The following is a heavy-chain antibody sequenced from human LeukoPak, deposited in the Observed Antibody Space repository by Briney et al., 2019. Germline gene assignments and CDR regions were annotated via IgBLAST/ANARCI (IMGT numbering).Heavy chain of an antibody. CDR3: ARANPHYCSSSTCLFDY. V-gene: IGHV1-2*02. D-gene: IGHD2-2*01. J-gene: IGHJ4*02. CDR1: VYTFTRYY. Sequence: GSSVNVSCKACVYTFTRYYMHGVRQAAGQGVEWMGLINPYKGDTNYAQKFQARFSMATDTSISTAHMQLSRLRSADTAVYYCARANPHYCSSSTCLFDYWGQGTLVTVSS. CDR2: INPYKGDT.